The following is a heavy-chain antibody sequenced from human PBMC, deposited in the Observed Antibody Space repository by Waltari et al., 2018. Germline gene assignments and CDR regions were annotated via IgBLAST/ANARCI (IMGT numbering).Heavy chain of an antibody. V-gene: IGHV3-23*01. Sequence: EVQLLESGGHLIQPGGSLRVSCVASGFTLGSYAMSWVRQAPGMGLVWGASLSANGASAYYADSVKGRFTISRDTSENTLYLQVSALRVDDTAIYYCAKMTRSWAEGAFDSWGQGTLLTVSS. CDR3: AKMTRSWAEGAFDS. D-gene: IGHD6-6*01. CDR2: LSANGASA. J-gene: IGHJ4*02. CDR1: GFTLGSYA.